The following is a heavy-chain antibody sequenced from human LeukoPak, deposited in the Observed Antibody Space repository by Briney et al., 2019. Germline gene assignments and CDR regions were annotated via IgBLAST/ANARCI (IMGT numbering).Heavy chain of an antibody. CDR3: ARDFGAPKPGMDV. CDR2: ISSSSSYI. V-gene: IGHV3-21*01. J-gene: IGHJ6*02. Sequence: GGSLRLSCAASGFTFSTYSMDWVRQAPGMGLEWVSSISSSSSYIYYADSVKGRFTISRDNAKNSLYLQMNSLRAEDTAVYYCARDFGAPKPGMDVWGQGTTVTVSS. CDR1: GFTFSTYS. D-gene: IGHD3-3*01.